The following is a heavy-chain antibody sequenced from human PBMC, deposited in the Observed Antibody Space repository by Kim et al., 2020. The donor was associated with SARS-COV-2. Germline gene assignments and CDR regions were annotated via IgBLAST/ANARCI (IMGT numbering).Heavy chain of an antibody. J-gene: IGHJ2*01. CDR2: IGRGGDT. CDR1: GFTFSTRD. CDR3: AREIDDVSGSTGWDFDL. D-gene: IGHD3-22*01. V-gene: IGHV3-13*01. Sequence: GGSLRLSCAASGFTFSTRDMHCVRQATGKGLEWVSAIGRGGDTYYSGSVKGRFTISRENAKNSLYLQMNNLRAGDTAVYYCAREIDDVSGSTGWDFDLWDRGTLVTVSS.